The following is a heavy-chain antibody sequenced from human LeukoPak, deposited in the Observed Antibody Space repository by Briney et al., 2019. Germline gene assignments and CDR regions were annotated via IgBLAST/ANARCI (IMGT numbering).Heavy chain of an antibody. CDR3: ARSASMTTVTTGWFDP. CDR2: IGSNGGST. J-gene: IGHJ5*02. V-gene: IGHV3-64*01. D-gene: IGHD4-17*01. CDR1: GFTFSSYA. Sequence: GGSLRLSCAASGFTFSSYAMHWVRQAPGKGLEYVSAIGSNGGSTYYANSVKGRFTISRDNSKNTLYLQMGSLRAEDMAVYYCARSASMTTVTTGWFDPWGQGTLVTVSS.